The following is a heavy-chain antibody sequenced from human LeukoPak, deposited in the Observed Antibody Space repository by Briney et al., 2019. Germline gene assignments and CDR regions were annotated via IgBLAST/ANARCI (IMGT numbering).Heavy chain of an antibody. Sequence: GGSLRLSCAASGFTFSHFWMSWVRQAPGKGLEWVANIKQDGSKKSYVDSVKGRFTISRDNAENSLYLQMNSLRAEDTAIYYCTRVGYIDEGIDYWGQGTLVTVSS. V-gene: IGHV3-7*04. D-gene: IGHD5-24*01. CDR1: GFTFSHFW. J-gene: IGHJ4*02. CDR2: IKQDGSKK. CDR3: TRVGYIDEGIDY.